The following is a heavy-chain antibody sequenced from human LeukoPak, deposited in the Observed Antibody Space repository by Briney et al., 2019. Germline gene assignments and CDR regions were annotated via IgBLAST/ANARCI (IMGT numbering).Heavy chain of an antibody. V-gene: IGHV4-4*07. CDR3: ARPRYASAYDAFDF. Sequence: SETLSLTCTVSGGSLSSYYWIWIRQPAGKGLEWIGRIQTSGNTYYNPSLKSRVTISVDTSKNQFSLRLSSVTAADTAVYYCARPRYASAYDAFDFWGQGTMVTVSS. CDR1: GGSLSSYY. D-gene: IGHD6-19*01. J-gene: IGHJ3*01. CDR2: IQTSGNT.